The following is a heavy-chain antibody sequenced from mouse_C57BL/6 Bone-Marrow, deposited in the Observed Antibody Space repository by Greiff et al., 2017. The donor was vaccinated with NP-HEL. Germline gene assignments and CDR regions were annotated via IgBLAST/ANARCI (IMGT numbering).Heavy chain of an antibody. D-gene: IGHD1-1*01. CDR3: TRFPLYYYGTPFDY. CDR1: GYTFTDYE. V-gene: IGHV1-15*01. CDR2: IDPETGGT. J-gene: IGHJ2*01. Sequence: VKLMESGAELVRPGASVTLSCKASGYTFTDYEMHWVKQTPVHGLEWIGAIDPETGGTAYNQKFKGKAILTADKSSSTAYMELRSLTSEDSAVYYCTRFPLYYYGTPFDYWGQGTTLTVSS.